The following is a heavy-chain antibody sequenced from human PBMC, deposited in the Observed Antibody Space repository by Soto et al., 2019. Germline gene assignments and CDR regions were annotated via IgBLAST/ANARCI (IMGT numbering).Heavy chain of an antibody. V-gene: IGHV4-61*01. D-gene: IGHD5-18*01. CDR1: DDSVSSISYC. CDR3: ASAAEKRLIQPDLDY. CDR2: IYYSGST. Sequence: TPSLTRTVSDDSVSSISYCWIWIRQTPGKGLEWIGYIYYSGSTNYNHSLKSRVTISVDTSKNQFSLNLSSVTAADTAVYYCASAAEKRLIQPDLDYWGQGALVT. J-gene: IGHJ4*02.